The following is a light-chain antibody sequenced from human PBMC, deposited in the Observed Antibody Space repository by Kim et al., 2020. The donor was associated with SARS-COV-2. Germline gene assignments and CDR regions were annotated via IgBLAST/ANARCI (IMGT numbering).Light chain of an antibody. J-gene: IGLJ2*01. V-gene: IGLV3-1*01. Sequence: SYELTQPPSVSVSPGQTASITCSGDKLGDKYACWYQQKPGQSPVLVIYQDSKRPSGIPERFSGSNSGNTATLTISGTQAMDEADYYCQAWDSSTEVVFG. CDR3: QAWDSSTEVV. CDR1: KLGDKY. CDR2: QDS.